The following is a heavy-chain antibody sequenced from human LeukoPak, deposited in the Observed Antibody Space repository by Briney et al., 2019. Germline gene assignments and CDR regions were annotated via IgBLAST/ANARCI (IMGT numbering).Heavy chain of an antibody. V-gene: IGHV3-30*18. D-gene: IGHD5-24*01. J-gene: IGHJ4*02. CDR1: GFTFSSYG. CDR2: ISYDGSNK. CDR3: AKDAKSRDGYNPPDY. Sequence: GGSLRFSCAASGFTFSSYGMHWVRQAPGKGLEWVAVISYDGSNKYYADSVKGRFTISRDNSKNTLYLQMNSLRAEDTAVYYCAKDAKSRDGYNPPDYWGQGTLVTVSS.